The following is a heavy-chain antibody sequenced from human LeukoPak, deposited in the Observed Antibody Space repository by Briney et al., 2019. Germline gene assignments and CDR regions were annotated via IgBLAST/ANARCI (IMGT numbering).Heavy chain of an antibody. V-gene: IGHV3-30*18. Sequence: GRSLRLSCAASGFTFSSYGMHWVRQAPGKGLEWVAVISYDGSNKYYADSVKGRFTISRDNSKNTLYLQMNSLRAEDTAVYYCAKSYGSGSIDYWGQGTLVTVSS. CDR3: AKSYGSGSIDY. D-gene: IGHD3-10*01. CDR2: ISYDGSNK. J-gene: IGHJ4*02. CDR1: GFTFSSYG.